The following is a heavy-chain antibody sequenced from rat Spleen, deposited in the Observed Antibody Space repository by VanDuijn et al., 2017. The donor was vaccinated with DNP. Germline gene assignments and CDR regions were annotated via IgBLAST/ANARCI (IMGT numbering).Heavy chain of an antibody. CDR3: ARGDYDGSHYSYYFDY. CDR2: ISSGGNT. V-gene: IGHV2S12*01. D-gene: IGHD1-12*02. Sequence: QVQLKESGPGLVQPSQTLSLTCTVSGFSLTTNGISWVRQFPGKGLEWIAAISSGGNTYYNSALKSRLSISRDTSKSQVFLKMNSLQTEDTATYYCARGDYDGSHYSYYFDYWGQGVMVTVSS. J-gene: IGHJ2*01. CDR1: GFSLTTNG.